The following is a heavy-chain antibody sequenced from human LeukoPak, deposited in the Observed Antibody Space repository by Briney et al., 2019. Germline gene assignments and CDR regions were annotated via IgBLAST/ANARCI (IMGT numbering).Heavy chain of an antibody. D-gene: IGHD3-22*01. CDR3: AKGAPHGGYLNFDY. J-gene: IGHJ4*02. V-gene: IGHV3-23*01. Sequence: GGSLRLSCAASGFTFSSYELYWVRQAPGKGLEWVSAISGSGGSTYYADSVKGRFTISRDNSKNTLYLQMNSLRAEDTAVYYCAKGAPHGGYLNFDYWGQGTLVTVSS. CDR1: GFTFSSYE. CDR2: ISGSGGST.